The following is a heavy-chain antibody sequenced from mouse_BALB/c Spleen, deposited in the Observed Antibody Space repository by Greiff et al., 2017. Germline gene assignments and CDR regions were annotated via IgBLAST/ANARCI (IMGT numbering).Heavy chain of an antibody. CDR3: NAATTATGAMDY. Sequence: EVQLQQSGAELVRSGASVKLSCTASGFNIKDYYMHWVKQRPEQGLEWIGWIDPENGDTEYAPKFQGKATMTADTSSNTAYLQLSSLTSEDTAVYYCNAATTATGAMDYWGQGTSVTVSS. CDR2: IDPENGDT. CDR1: GFNIKDYY. D-gene: IGHD1-2*01. V-gene: IGHV14-4*02. J-gene: IGHJ4*01.